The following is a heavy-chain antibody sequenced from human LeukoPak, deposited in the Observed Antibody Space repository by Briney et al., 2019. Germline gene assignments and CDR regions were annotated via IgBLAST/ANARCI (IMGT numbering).Heavy chain of an antibody. V-gene: IGHV3-30*02. J-gene: IGHJ4*02. CDR2: IRYDGSNK. CDR1: GFTFSSYG. Sequence: GGSLRLSCAASGFTFSSYGMNWLRQAPGKGLEWVAFIRYDGSNKYYADSVKGRFTISRDNSKNTLYLRMNSLRAEDTALYYCAKERDSGWYYYFDYWGQGTLVTVSS. CDR3: AKERDSGWYYYFDY. D-gene: IGHD6-19*01.